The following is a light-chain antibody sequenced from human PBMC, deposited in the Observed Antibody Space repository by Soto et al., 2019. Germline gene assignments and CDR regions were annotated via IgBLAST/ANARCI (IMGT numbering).Light chain of an antibody. CDR1: SSDVGGYNY. J-gene: IGLJ2*01. V-gene: IGLV2-14*01. Sequence: QSALTQPASVSGSPGQSITISCTGTSSDVGGYNYVSWYQQHPGKAPKLMIYDVSNRPSGVSNRFSGSKSGNTASLTISGLQAEDEADYYCSPYTTSGSLVFGGGTKVTVL. CDR3: SPYTTSGSLV. CDR2: DVS.